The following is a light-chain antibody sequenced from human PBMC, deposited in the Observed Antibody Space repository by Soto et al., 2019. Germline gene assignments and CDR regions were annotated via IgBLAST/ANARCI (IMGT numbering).Light chain of an antibody. CDR1: SPNIGAGYD. CDR3: QSYDSSLSGYV. CDR2: GNS. Sequence: QSVLTQPPSVSGAPGQRVTISCTGSSPNIGAGYDVHWYQQLPGTAPKLLIYGNSNRPSGVPDRFYGAKSGTSASLAITGLHAEDEADYYCQSYDSSLSGYVFGTGTKLTVL. V-gene: IGLV1-40*01. J-gene: IGLJ1*01.